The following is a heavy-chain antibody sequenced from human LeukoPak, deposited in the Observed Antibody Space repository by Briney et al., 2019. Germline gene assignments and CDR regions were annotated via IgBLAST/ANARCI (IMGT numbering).Heavy chain of an antibody. Sequence: GGSLRLSCAASGFTVSSNYMSWVRQAPGKGLEWVSVIYSGGSTYYTDSVKGRFTISRDNSKNTLYLQMNSLRAEDTAVYYCARPRDINQDYYYGMDVWGQGTTVTVSS. V-gene: IGHV3-66*02. CDR1: GFTVSSNY. CDR3: ARPRDINQDYYYGMDV. D-gene: IGHD2-15*01. J-gene: IGHJ6*02. CDR2: IYSGGST.